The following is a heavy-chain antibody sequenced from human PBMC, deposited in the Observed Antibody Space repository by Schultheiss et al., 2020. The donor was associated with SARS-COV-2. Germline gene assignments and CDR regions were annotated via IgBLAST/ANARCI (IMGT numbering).Heavy chain of an antibody. V-gene: IGHV3-21*01. CDR2: ISSSSSYI. Sequence: GGSLRLSCAASGFTFSDYYMSWVRQAPGKGLEWVSSISSSSSYIYYADSVKGRFTISRDNAKNSLYLQMNSLRAEDTAVYYCARNRIADRLDAFDIWGQGTMVTVSS. CDR1: GFTFSDYY. J-gene: IGHJ3*02. D-gene: IGHD6-6*01. CDR3: ARNRIADRLDAFDI.